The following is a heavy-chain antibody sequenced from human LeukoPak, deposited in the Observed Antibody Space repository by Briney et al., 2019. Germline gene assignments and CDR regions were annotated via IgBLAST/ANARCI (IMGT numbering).Heavy chain of an antibody. J-gene: IGHJ4*02. V-gene: IGHV1-2*02. CDR3: ARDQGYAGVVPAAPYYFDY. CDR1: GYTFTDYF. D-gene: IGHD2-2*01. Sequence: ASVKVSCKASGYTFTDYFLHWVRQAPGQGLEWMGWINPNSGGTNYAQKFQGRVTMTRDTSISTAYMDLSRLRSDDTAVYYCARDQGYAGVVPAAPYYFDYWGQGTLVTVSS. CDR2: INPNSGGT.